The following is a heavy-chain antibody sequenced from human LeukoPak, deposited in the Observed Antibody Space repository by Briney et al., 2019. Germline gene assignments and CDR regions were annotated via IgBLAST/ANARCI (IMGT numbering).Heavy chain of an antibody. Sequence: SETLSLTCAVYGGSFSSYYWGWIRQPPGKGLEWIGSIYYSGSTYYNPSLKSRVTISVDTSKNQVSLKLSSVTAADTAVYYCARLHYGGNYGFYYYYMDVWGKGTTVTISS. J-gene: IGHJ6*03. CDR2: IYYSGST. CDR1: GGSFSSYY. V-gene: IGHV4-39*01. CDR3: ARLHYGGNYGFYYYYMDV. D-gene: IGHD4-23*01.